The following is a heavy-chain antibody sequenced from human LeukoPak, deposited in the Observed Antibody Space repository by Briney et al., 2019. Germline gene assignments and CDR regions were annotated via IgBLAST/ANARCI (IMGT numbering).Heavy chain of an antibody. V-gene: IGHV3-48*04. CDR2: ISSSGSTI. Sequence: GGSLRLSCAASGFTFTTYSMNWVRQAPGKGLEWVSYISSSGSTIYYADSVKGRFTISRDNAKNSLYLQMNSLRAEDTAVYYCAGGHSSSWYYDYWGQGTLVTVSS. CDR3: AGGHSSSWYYDY. CDR1: GFTFTTYS. J-gene: IGHJ4*02. D-gene: IGHD6-13*01.